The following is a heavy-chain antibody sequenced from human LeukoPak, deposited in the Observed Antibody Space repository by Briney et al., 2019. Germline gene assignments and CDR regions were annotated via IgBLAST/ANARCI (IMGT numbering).Heavy chain of an antibody. CDR3: AKETPDGGFWSGHQY. J-gene: IGHJ4*02. CDR1: GFIFSSYA. CDR2: IRGSGDSAYGGDGT. D-gene: IGHD3-3*01. V-gene: IGHV3-23*01. Sequence: GGSLRLSCAASGFIFSSYAMSWVRQAPGKGLEWVSAIRGSGDSAYGGDGTYYAESAKGRFTISRDNSNGMLFLKMNGLRAEDTATYYCAKETPDGGFWSGHQYWGRGTLVTVSS.